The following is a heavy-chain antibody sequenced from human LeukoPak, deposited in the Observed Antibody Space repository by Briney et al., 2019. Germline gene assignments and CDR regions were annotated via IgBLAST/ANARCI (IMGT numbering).Heavy chain of an antibody. J-gene: IGHJ2*01. CDR1: GFTFSNAW. CDR3: ARDLGSLRSSYWYFDL. V-gene: IGHV3-21*01. CDR2: ISSSSSYI. Sequence: TTGGSLRLSCAASGFTFSNAWMSWVRQAPGKGLEWVSSISSSSSYIYYADSVKGRFTISRDNAKNSLYLQMNSLRAEDTAVYYCARDLGSLRSSYWYFDLWGRGTLVTVSS. D-gene: IGHD5-12*01.